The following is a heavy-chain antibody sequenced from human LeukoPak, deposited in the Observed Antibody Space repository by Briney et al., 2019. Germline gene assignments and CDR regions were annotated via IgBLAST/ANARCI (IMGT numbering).Heavy chain of an antibody. CDR2: MNPNSGNT. V-gene: IGHV1-8*02. J-gene: IGHJ3*02. CDR3: AREWRDCSGGSCFAFDI. D-gene: IGHD2-15*01. CDR1: GYTFTSYD. Sequence: ASVKVSCKASGYTFTSYDINWVRQATGQGLEWMGWMNPNSGNTGYAQKFQGRVTMTRNTSISTAYMELSSLRSEDTAVYYCAREWRDCSGGSCFAFDIWGQGTMVTVSS.